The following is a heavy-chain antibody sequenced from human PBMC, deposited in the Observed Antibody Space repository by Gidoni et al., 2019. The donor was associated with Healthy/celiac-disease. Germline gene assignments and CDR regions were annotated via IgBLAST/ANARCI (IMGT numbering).Heavy chain of an antibody. V-gene: IGHV3-49*05. J-gene: IGHJ4*02. Sequence: EVQLVESGGGLVKPGRSLRLACTASGFTFGDYAMSWFRQAPGKGLEWVGFIRSKAYGGTTEYAASVKGRFTISRDDSKSIAYLQMNSLKTEDTAVYYCTNNFWSAYGVYWGQGTLVTVSS. CDR2: IRSKAYGGTT. CDR3: TNNFWSAYGVY. CDR1: GFTFGDYA. D-gene: IGHD3-3*01.